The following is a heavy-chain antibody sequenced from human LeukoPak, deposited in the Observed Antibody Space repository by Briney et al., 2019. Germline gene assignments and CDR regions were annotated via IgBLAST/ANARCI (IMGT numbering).Heavy chain of an antibody. CDR1: GYTFTGYY. CDR3: ARDLVDIVATTLGY. D-gene: IGHD5-12*01. J-gene: IGHJ4*02. Sequence: ASVKVSCKASGYTFTGYYMYWVRQAPGQGLEWMGWINPNSGGTNYAQKFQGRVTMTRDTSISTAYMELSRLRSDDTAVYYCARDLVDIVATTLGYWGQGTLVTVSS. V-gene: IGHV1-2*02. CDR2: INPNSGGT.